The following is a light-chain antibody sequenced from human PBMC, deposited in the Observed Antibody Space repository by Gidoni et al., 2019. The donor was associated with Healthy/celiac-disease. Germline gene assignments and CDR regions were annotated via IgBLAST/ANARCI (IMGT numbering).Light chain of an antibody. J-gene: IGLJ2*01. V-gene: IGLV2-14*03. Sequence: QSALTQPASVSGSPGPSITISCTGTSTDVGGYNYVSWYQQHPGKAPKLMICDVSNRPAGVSNRFSGSKSGNTASLTISGLQAEDEADYYCNSYTSSSTLVVFGGGTKLTVL. CDR3: NSYTSSSTLVV. CDR1: STDVGGYNY. CDR2: DVS.